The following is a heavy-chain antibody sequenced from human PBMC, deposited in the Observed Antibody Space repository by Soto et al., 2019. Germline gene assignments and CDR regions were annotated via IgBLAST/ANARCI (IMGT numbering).Heavy chain of an antibody. Sequence: WGSLRLSCAASGFTFSTYWMHWVRQAPGKGLVWVSRINHDGRDTSYADSVTGRFTISRDNAKNTLHLQMNSLRAEDTAIYYCARAHYYDDGRGYTYYDVWGQGALVTVSS. CDR3: ARAHYYDDGRGYTYYDV. CDR1: GFTFSTYW. D-gene: IGHD3-22*01. V-gene: IGHV3-74*01. J-gene: IGHJ4*02. CDR2: INHDGRDT.